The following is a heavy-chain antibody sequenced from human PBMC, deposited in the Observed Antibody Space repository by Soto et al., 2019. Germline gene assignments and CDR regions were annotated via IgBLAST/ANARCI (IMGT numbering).Heavy chain of an antibody. V-gene: IGHV3-23*01. CDR3: VNPASGFVCDAFEI. CDR2: VTGTGGTT. J-gene: IGHJ3*02. Sequence: EVQLLESGGGLVQPGGSLRLSCVASGFTFINNAMSWVRQAPGKGLEWVSSVTGTGGTTYYSDSVKGRFTISRDNSKNTVFLQMNSLRVEDTAMYYCVNPASGFVCDAFEIWGQGTMVTVSS. CDR1: GFTFINNA. D-gene: IGHD3-22*01.